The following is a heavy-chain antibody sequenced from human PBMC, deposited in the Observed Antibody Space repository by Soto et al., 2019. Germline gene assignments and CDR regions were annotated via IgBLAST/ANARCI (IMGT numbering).Heavy chain of an antibody. V-gene: IGHV2-5*02. CDR3: AHRRAILGVFYGMDV. CDR1: GFSLTTSGLG. D-gene: IGHD3-3*01. CDR2: IYWAADK. Sequence: QITLKESGPTLVKPTQTLTLTCTFSGFSLTTSGLGVGWIRQPPGHALEWLALIYWAADKRYSPSLKSSLTITKDTSKYKVVLTVTNMDPVDTGTYYCAHRRAILGVFYGMDVWGQGTTVTVSS. J-gene: IGHJ6*02.